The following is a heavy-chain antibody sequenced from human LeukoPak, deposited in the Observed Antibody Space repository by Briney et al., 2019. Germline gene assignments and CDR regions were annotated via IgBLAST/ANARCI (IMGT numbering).Heavy chain of an antibody. V-gene: IGHV3-30*04. Sequence: PGGSLRLSCAASGFTFSSYAMHWVRQAPGKGLEWVAVISYDGSNKYYADSVKGRFTISRDNSKNTLYLQMNSLRAEDTAVYYCARDMVAAAGTADDAFDIWGQGTMVTVSS. CDR1: GFTFSSYA. CDR3: ARDMVAAAGTADDAFDI. J-gene: IGHJ3*02. D-gene: IGHD6-13*01. CDR2: ISYDGSNK.